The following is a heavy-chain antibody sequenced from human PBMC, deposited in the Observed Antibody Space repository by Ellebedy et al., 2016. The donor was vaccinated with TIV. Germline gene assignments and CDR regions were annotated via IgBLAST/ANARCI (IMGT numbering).Heavy chain of an antibody. CDR2: LDGSGGFI. J-gene: IGHJ4*02. CDR1: GFNFSSYA. V-gene: IGHV3-21*01. D-gene: IGHD1-26*01. CDR3: ARVSSGSYKTDFDY. Sequence: PGGSLRLSCAASGFNFSSYAMNWVRQAPGKGLEWVSYLDGSGGFIKYADSVKGRFTISRDNAKNSLYLQMNSLRAEDTAVYYCARVSSGSYKTDFDYWGQGILVTVSS.